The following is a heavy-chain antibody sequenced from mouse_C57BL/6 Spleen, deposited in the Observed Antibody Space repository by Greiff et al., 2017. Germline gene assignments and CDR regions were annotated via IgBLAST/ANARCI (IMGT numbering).Heavy chain of an antibody. Sequence: VQLQQPGAELVKPGASVKMSCKASGYTFTSYWITWVKQRPGQGLEWIGDIYPGSGSTNYNEKFKSKATLTVDTSSSTAYMQLSSLTSEDSAVYYCARAYGSSSRYYAMDYWGQGTSVTVSS. CDR3: ARAYGSSSRYYAMDY. J-gene: IGHJ4*01. CDR2: IYPGSGST. D-gene: IGHD1-1*01. V-gene: IGHV1-55*01. CDR1: GYTFTSYW.